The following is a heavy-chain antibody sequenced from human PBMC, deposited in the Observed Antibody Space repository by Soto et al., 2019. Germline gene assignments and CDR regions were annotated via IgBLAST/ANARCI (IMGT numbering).Heavy chain of an antibody. Sequence: QVQLVRSGAEVKKPGSSVKVSCKASGGTFSSYAISWVRQAPGQGLEWMGGIIPIFGTANYAQKFQGRVTITADKSTSTAYMELSSLRSEDTAVYYCASHEYSSSELDSSGQTWGQGTLVTVSS. V-gene: IGHV1-69*06. D-gene: IGHD6-6*01. CDR2: IIPIFGTA. CDR3: ASHEYSSSELDSSGQT. J-gene: IGHJ4*02. CDR1: GGTFSSYA.